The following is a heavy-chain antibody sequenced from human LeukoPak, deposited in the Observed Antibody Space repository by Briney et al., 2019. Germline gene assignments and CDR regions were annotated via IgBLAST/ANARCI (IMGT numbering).Heavy chain of an antibody. J-gene: IGHJ4*02. V-gene: IGHV3-30*04. CDR1: GFTFSVYT. Sequence: GGSLRLSCAASGFTFSVYTMHWVRQAPGKGLEWVAIISYDGSNKYYADSVEGRFTISRDNSKNTLYLQMNSLRAEDTAVYYCARSVRFLEGGLHYWGQGTLVTVSS. D-gene: IGHD3-3*01. CDR2: ISYDGSNK. CDR3: ARSVRFLEGGLHY.